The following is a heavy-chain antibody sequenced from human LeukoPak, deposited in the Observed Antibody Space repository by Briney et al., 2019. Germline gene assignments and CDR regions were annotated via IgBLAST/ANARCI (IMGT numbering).Heavy chain of an antibody. CDR2: IYYSGST. Sequence: SETLSLTCTVSGGSISSYYWSWIRQPPGKGLEWIGYIYYSGSTNYNPFLKSRVTISVDTSKNQFSLKLSSVTAADTAVYYCARVKLGLGAFDIWGQGTMVTVSS. CDR1: GGSISSYY. J-gene: IGHJ3*02. D-gene: IGHD7-27*01. CDR3: ARVKLGLGAFDI. V-gene: IGHV4-59*01.